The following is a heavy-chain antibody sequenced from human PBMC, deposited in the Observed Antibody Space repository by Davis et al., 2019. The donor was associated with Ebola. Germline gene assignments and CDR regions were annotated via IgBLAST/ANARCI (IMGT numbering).Heavy chain of an antibody. CDR2: INPSEDRT. V-gene: IGHV1-46*01. CDR3: SREMVDYDRRGYYLGGNDY. CDR1: GYIFTNYY. Sequence: ASVKVSCKASGYIFTNYYIHWVRQAPGQGLEWMGIINPSEDRTAYAQKFQGRVTMTRDTSTSTVYLELSGLRSEDTAVYYCSREMVDYDRRGYYLGGNDYWGQGTLVTVSS. D-gene: IGHD3-22*01. J-gene: IGHJ4*02.